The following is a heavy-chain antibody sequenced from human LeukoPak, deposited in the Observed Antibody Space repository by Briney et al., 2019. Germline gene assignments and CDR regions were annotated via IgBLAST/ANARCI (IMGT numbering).Heavy chain of an antibody. J-gene: IGHJ4*02. V-gene: IGHV4-34*01. Sequence: PSETLSLTCAVYGGSFSGYYWTWVRQPPGKGLEWIGEINHSGTTNSNPSLEGRVTISVDTSKNQFSLKLKSVTAADTAVYYCARDFGELLDYWGQGTLVTVSS. CDR3: ARDFGELLDY. D-gene: IGHD3-10*01. CDR2: INHSGTT. CDR1: GGSFSGYY.